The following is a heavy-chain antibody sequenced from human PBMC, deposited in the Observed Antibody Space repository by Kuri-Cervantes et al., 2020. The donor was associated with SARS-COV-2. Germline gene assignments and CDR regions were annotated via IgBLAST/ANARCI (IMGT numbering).Heavy chain of an antibody. CDR3: AKDWGAGQWLEYYYYMDV. CDR2: ISYDGSNK. V-gene: IGHV3-30*18. Sequence: GESLKISCAACGFTFSSYDVHWVRQAPGKGLEWVAVISYDGSNKYYADSVKGRFTISRDNSKNTLYLQMNSLRAEDTAVYYCAKDWGAGQWLEYYYYMDVWGKGTTVTDSS. D-gene: IGHD6-19*01. CDR1: GFTFSSYD. J-gene: IGHJ6*03.